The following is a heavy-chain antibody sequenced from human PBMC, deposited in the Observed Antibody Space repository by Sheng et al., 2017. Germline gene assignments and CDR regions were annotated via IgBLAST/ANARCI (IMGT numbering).Heavy chain of an antibody. CDR2: INHSGST. CDR1: GGSFSDYY. V-gene: IGHV4-34*02. CDR3: ARGSADQFGRLFILGRPKWYFDF. D-gene: IGHD3-10*01. Sequence: QVQLQQWGAGLLKPSETLSLTCAVYGGSFSDYYWSWIRQPPRKGLEWIGEINHSGSTNYSPSLKSRLTISVDMSKKQFSLTLTSVTAADTAVYYCARGSADQFGRLFILGRPKWYFDFWGQGTLVTVS. J-gene: IGHJ4*02.